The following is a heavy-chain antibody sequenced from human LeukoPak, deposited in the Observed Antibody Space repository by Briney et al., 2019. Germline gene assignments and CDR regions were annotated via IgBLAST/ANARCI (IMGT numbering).Heavy chain of an antibody. J-gene: IGHJ4*02. V-gene: IGHV4-39*01. Sequence: SETLSLTCTVSGGSISSRSYYWGWIRQPPGKGLEWIGSIYYSGSTYYNPSLKSRVTISVDTSKNQFSLKLSSVTAADTAVYYCARRVWYYGSGKHNPFDYWGQGTLVTVSS. CDR3: ARRVWYYGSGKHNPFDY. CDR2: IYYSGST. CDR1: GGSISSRSYY. D-gene: IGHD3-10*01.